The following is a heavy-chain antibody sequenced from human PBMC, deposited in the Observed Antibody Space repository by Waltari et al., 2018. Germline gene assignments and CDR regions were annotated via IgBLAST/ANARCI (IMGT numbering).Heavy chain of an antibody. Sequence: EVQLVQSGAEVKKPGESLKISCKGSGYSFTSYWIGWVRQMPGKGLEWMGIIYPGDSDTRYSPSFQGQVTISADKSISTAYLQWSSLKASDTAMYYCARRLCGGDCSHPQRGVAAFDIWGQGTMVTVSS. J-gene: IGHJ3*02. CDR3: ARRLCGGDCSHPQRGVAAFDI. CDR1: GYSFTSYW. D-gene: IGHD2-21*01. V-gene: IGHV5-51*01. CDR2: IYPGDSDT.